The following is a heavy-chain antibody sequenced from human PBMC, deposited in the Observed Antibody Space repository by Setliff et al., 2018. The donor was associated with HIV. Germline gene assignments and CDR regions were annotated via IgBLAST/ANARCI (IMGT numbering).Heavy chain of an antibody. J-gene: IGHJ4*02. CDR2: VDPEDGET. D-gene: IGHD6-13*01. Sequence: GASVKVSCKVSGYTFTDYYMHWVQQAPGKGLEWMGLVDPEDGETIYAEKFQGRVTITADTSTDTAYMELSSLGAEDTAIYYCANRLRSSNNWYYFDYWGPGTLVTVSS. CDR1: GYTFTDYY. V-gene: IGHV1-69-2*01. CDR3: ANRLRSSNNWYYFDY.